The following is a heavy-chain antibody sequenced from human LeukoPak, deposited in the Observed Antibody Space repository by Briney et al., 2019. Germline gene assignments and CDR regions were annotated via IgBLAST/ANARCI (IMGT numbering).Heavy chain of an antibody. V-gene: IGHV3-53*01. J-gene: IGHJ4*02. CDR2: LYSGDST. CDR1: GVTVGTNY. D-gene: IGHD3-22*01. CDR3: ARGGVTMIVPIL. Sequence: GGSLRLSCAASGVTVGTNYMTWVRQAPGKGLEWVSVLYSGDSTYYADSVKGRFTISRDNSKNTLYLQMNSLRAEDTAVYFCARGGVTMIVPILWGQGTLVTVSS.